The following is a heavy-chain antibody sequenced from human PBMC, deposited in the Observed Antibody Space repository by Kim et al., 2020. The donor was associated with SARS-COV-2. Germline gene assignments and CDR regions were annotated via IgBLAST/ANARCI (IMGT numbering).Heavy chain of an antibody. CDR3: ARAGSPPHYYYGMDV. D-gene: IGHD3-10*01. Sequence: GGSLRLSCAASGFTFSSYGMHWVRQAPGKGLEWVAVIWYDGSNKYYADSVKGRFTISRDNSKNTLYLQMNSLRAEDTAVYYCARAGSPPHYYYGMDVWGQGTTVTVSS. CDR1: GFTFSSYG. CDR2: IWYDGSNK. V-gene: IGHV3-33*01. J-gene: IGHJ6*02.